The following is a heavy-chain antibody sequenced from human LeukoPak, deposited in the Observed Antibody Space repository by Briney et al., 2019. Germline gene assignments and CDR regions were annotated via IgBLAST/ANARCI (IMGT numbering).Heavy chain of an antibody. V-gene: IGHV3-21*01. D-gene: IGHD2-15*01. CDR1: GFTFSSYS. Sequence: PGGSLRLSCAASGFTFSSYSMNWVRQAPGKGLEWVSSISSSSSYIYYADSVKGRFTISRDNAKNSLYLQMNSLRAEDTAVYYCARGSWEDIAVVVAATRYWGQGTLVTVSS. CDR2: ISSSSSYI. CDR3: ARGSWEDIAVVVAATRY. J-gene: IGHJ4*02.